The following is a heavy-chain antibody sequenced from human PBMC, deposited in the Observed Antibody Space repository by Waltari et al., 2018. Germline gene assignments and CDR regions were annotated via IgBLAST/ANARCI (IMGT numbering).Heavy chain of an antibody. V-gene: IGHV3-7*01. CDR2: IDQDGSEK. D-gene: IGHD7-27*01. CDR1: GFTFSSYW. Sequence: EVQLVESGGGLVQPGGSLRLSCAASGFTFSSYWMSWVRQAPGRVMEWVANIDQDGSEKYYVDSVKGRFTIARDNARNSLYLQMNSLSAEDTAVYYCARDGHWLSGVGDCWGQGTLVTVSS. J-gene: IGHJ4*02. CDR3: ARDGHWLSGVGDC.